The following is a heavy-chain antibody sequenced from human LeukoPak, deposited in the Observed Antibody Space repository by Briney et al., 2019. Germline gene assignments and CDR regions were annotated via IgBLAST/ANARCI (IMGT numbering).Heavy chain of an antibody. CDR1: GGSISSYY. Sequence: PSETLSLTCTVSGGSISSYYWSWIRQPAGKGLEWIGRIYTSGSTNYNPSLKSRVTMSVDTSKNQFSLKLSSVTAADTAVYYCARVTTLGYCSSTSCFNAFDIWGQGTMVTVSS. CDR2: IYTSGST. CDR3: ARVTTLGYCSSTSCFNAFDI. V-gene: IGHV4-4*07. J-gene: IGHJ3*02. D-gene: IGHD2-2*01.